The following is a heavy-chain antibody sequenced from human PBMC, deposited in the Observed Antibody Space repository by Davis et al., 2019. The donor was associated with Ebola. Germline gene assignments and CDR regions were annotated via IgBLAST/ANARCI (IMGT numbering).Heavy chain of an antibody. V-gene: IGHV4-31*03. CDR3: ASSIFGVVNSFPDYYYYYYRDV. J-gene: IGHJ6*03. CDR1: GGSISSGGYY. Sequence: MPSETLSLTCTVSGGSISSGGYYWSWIRQHPGKGLEWIGYIYYSGSTDYNPSLKSRVTISVDTSKNQFSLKLSSVTAADTAVYYCASSIFGVVNSFPDYYYYYYRDVGGKGTTVTVSS. CDR2: IYYSGST. D-gene: IGHD3-3*01.